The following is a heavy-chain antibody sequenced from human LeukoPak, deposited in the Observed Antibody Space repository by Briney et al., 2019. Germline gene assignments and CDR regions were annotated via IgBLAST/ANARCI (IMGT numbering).Heavy chain of an antibody. CDR1: GGSISSYY. D-gene: IGHD5-12*01. J-gene: IGHJ6*02. CDR3: AKTLYSGYDFEYYGMDV. Sequence: PSETLSLTCTVSGGSISSYYWSWIRQPPGKGLEWIGYIFYSGSTNYNPSLKSRVTISLDTSKNQFSLKLSSVTAADTAVYYCAKTLYSGYDFEYYGMDVWGQGTTVTVSS. V-gene: IGHV4-59*01. CDR2: IFYSGST.